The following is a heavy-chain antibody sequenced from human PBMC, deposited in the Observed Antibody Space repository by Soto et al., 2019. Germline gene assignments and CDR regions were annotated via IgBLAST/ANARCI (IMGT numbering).Heavy chain of an antibody. J-gene: IGHJ5*02. CDR3: ASPPTNLDYGDDNWFDP. CDR1: GFTFSRYW. V-gene: IGHV3-7*01. D-gene: IGHD4-17*01. Sequence: EVQLEESGGGLVQPGGSLRLSCAASGFTFSRYWMSWVRQAPGKGLEWVANINQDGSEKYYVDSMKGRFTISRDNAKNLLFLQMNSLRVEDTAVYYCASPPTNLDYGDDNWFDPWGQGSLVTVSS. CDR2: INQDGSEK.